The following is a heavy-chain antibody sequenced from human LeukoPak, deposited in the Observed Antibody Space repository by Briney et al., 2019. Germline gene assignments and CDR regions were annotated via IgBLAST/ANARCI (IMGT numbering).Heavy chain of an antibody. CDR2: ISYDGSNK. D-gene: IGHD3-10*01. Sequence: PGGSLRLSCAASGFTFSSYAMHWVRQAPGKGLEWVAVISYDGSNKYYADSVKGRFTISRDNSENTPYLQMNSLRAEDTAVYYCARGSDSGYFDYWGQGTLVTVSS. V-gene: IGHV3-30-3*01. CDR1: GFTFSSYA. J-gene: IGHJ4*02. CDR3: ARGSDSGYFDY.